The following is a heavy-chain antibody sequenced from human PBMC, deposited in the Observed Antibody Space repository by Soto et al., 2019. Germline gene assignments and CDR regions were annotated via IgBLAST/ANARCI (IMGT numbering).Heavy chain of an antibody. CDR2: INPNSGGT. Sequence: ASVKVSCKASGYTFTGYYMHWVRQAPGQGLEWMGWINPNSGGTNYAQKFRGRVTMTRDTSISTAYMELSRLRSDDTAVYYCARDGITGTNGHDYWGQGTLVTVSS. J-gene: IGHJ4*02. CDR3: ARDGITGTNGHDY. CDR1: GYTFTGYY. V-gene: IGHV1-2*02. D-gene: IGHD1-7*01.